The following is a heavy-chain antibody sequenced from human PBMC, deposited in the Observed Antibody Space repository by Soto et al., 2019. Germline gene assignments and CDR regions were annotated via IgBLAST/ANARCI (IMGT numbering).Heavy chain of an antibody. Sequence: QVQLEQSGAEVKKPGASVKVSCKASGYTFTTYYMHWVRQAPGQGLEWMGMIIPGAGGASYPQKFQGRVTMTTDTSTSTVYMQLNSLRSEDTAVYFCAKGGYFANDYWGQGTLVTVSS. D-gene: IGHD2-21*02. CDR3: AKGGYFANDY. CDR2: IIPGAGGA. V-gene: IGHV1-46*01. CDR1: GYTFTTYY. J-gene: IGHJ4*02.